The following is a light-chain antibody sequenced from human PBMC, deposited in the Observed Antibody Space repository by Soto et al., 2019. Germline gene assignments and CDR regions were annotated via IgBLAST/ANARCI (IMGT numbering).Light chain of an antibody. CDR1: SSDVGGYNY. J-gene: IGLJ3*02. Sequence: QSALTQPASVSGSPGQSITISCTGTSSDVGGYNYVSWYQQHPGKAPKLMISEVSNRPSGVSNRFSGSKSGNTASLTISGLQAEDEADYYCSSYTRSSTWLFGGGTKVTVL. V-gene: IGLV2-14*01. CDR3: SSYTRSSTWL. CDR2: EVS.